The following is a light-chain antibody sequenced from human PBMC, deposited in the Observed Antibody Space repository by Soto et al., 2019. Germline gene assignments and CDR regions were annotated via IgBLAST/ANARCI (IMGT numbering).Light chain of an antibody. CDR3: QSYDISLSGSV. V-gene: IGLV1-40*01. Sequence: QSVLTQPPSVSGAPGQRVTISCTGSSSNIGAGYDVHWYQQLPGTAPKLLIYRNSNRPSGVPDRVSGSKSGTSASLAITGLQAEDEADYYCQSYDISLSGSVFGGGTKLTVL. CDR2: RNS. CDR1: SSNIGAGYD. J-gene: IGLJ3*02.